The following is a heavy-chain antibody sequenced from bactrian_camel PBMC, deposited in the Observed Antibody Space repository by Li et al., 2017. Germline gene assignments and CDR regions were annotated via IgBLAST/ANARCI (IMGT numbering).Heavy chain of an antibody. CDR3: AATRWRRPGTVISGTWRRESEYGF. Sequence: HVQLVESGGGAVQTGGSLRLTCTAVGLTFEGGNQGWYRETPGNEFELVSSIAPDGSRWYADSVQGRFTISRNVLPERLSLQMNSLKPEDTAMYYCAATRWRRPGTVISGTWRRESEYGFWGQGTQVTVS. CDR2: IAPDGSR. J-gene: IGHJ4*01. CDR1: GLTFEGGN. D-gene: IGHD1*01. V-gene: IGHV3S60*01.